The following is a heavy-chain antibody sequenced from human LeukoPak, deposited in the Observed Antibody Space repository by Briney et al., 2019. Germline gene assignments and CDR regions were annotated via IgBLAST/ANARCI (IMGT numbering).Heavy chain of an antibody. V-gene: IGHV1-8*01. Sequence: GASVKVSCKASVYTFTSYDINWVRQATGQGLDWVGWMNPNSGNTGYAQQFPSRVTMTRNTSISTADMELSSLRSQGTAVYYCAWYSAVESYGMHVWREGPRLTV. D-gene: IGHD6-13*01. CDR1: VYTFTSYD. CDR2: MNPNSGNT. J-gene: IGHJ6*02. CDR3: AWYSAVESYGMHV.